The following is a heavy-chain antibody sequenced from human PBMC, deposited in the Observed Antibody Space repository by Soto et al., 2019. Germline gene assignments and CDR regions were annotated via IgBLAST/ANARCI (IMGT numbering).Heavy chain of an antibody. J-gene: IGHJ6*02. Sequence: PGGSLRLSCTASGFMFGDFGMSWVRQAPGKGLEWVGLVRSKGYGGTTEYAASVKGRFTISGDDSKTIAYLQMNSMKTEDTAVYYCARVGPLPAVDSATGTNNYYYVSDVWGQGTTVTVSS. CDR2: VRSKGYGGTT. V-gene: IGHV3-49*04. CDR3: ARVGPLPAVDSATGTNNYYYVSDV. CDR1: GFMFGDFG. D-gene: IGHD5-18*01.